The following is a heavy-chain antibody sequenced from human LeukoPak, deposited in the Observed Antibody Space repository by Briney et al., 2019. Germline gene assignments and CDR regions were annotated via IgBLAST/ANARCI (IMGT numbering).Heavy chain of an antibody. CDR3: ARERLHAYYYGSGSYINWFDP. CDR2: IIPIFGMT. Sequence: ASVKVSCKASGGTFSNYAISWVRQAPGQGLEWMGGIIPIFGMTSSAQRFQGRITVTADESTSTAYMELSSLRSEDTAVYYCARERLHAYYYGSGSYINWFDPWGQGTLVTVSS. D-gene: IGHD3-10*01. J-gene: IGHJ5*02. CDR1: GGTFSNYA. V-gene: IGHV1-69*13.